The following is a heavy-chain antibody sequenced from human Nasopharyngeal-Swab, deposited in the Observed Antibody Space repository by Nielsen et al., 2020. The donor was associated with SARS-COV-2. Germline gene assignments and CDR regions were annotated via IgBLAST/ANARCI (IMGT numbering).Heavy chain of an antibody. CDR1: GLSVSSNY. CDR3: ARVLDGYNGFDY. Sequence: GGSLRLSCAASGLSVSSNYMSWVRQAPGKGLEWVSIIYPGGSTYYADSVKGRFTISRDSSWNTLYLQMNNLTAEDTAVYYCARVLDGYNGFDYWGQGTLVTVSS. CDR2: IYPGGST. J-gene: IGHJ4*02. V-gene: IGHV3-53*01. D-gene: IGHD5-24*01.